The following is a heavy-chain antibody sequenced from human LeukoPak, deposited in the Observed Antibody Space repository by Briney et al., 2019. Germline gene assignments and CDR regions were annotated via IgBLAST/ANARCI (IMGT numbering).Heavy chain of an antibody. D-gene: IGHD6-19*01. V-gene: IGHV3-23*01. J-gene: IGHJ4*02. CDR2: IYSSGVKI. CDR3: AKDVAPDSGWDLDY. CDR1: GFTFSTYS. Sequence: PGGSLRLSCAASGFTFSTYSMTWVRQGPGKGLEWVSSIYSSGVKIFYADSVKGRFTISRDNSKNTLYLQMNSLRVEDTAVYYCAKDVAPDSGWDLDYWGQGTLVTVSS.